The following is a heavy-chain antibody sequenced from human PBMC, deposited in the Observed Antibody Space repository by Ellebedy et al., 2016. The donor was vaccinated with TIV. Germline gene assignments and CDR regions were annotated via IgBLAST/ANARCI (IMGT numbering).Heavy chain of an antibody. CDR3: AKNAPYGTGWFGNLDY. CDR2: IKQDGSEK. D-gene: IGHD3-10*01. CDR1: GFAFSSYS. Sequence: GESLKISCAASGFAFSSYSMSWVRQAPGKGLEWVANIKQDGSEKYYVDSVKGRFTISRDNAKNLLFLQMNSLRAEDTALYYCAKNAPYGTGWFGNLDYWGQGSLVTVSS. V-gene: IGHV3-7*03. J-gene: IGHJ4*02.